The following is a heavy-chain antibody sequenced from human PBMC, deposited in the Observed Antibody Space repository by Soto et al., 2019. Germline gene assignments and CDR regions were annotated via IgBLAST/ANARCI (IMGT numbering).Heavy chain of an antibody. Sequence: EVQLLESGGGLVQPGGSLRLSCAASGFTINNYAMSWVRQAPGKGLEWLSTILDHSTTTYYTDSVKGRFTISRDNSRSTLYLQVNSLRAEDTAIYYCAKGEAAVAGRSGDYYYYYRMDVWGQGTTVTVSS. CDR2: ILDHSTTT. CDR1: GFTINNYA. V-gene: IGHV3-23*01. D-gene: IGHD6-19*01. CDR3: AKGEAAVAGRSGDYYYYYRMDV. J-gene: IGHJ6*02.